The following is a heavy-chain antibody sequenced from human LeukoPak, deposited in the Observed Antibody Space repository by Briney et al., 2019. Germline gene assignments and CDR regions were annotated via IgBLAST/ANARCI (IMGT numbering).Heavy chain of an antibody. J-gene: IGHJ4*02. D-gene: IGHD3-10*01. V-gene: IGHV3-7*01. CDR2: IKQDGSEK. Sequence: GGSLRLSCAASGFTFSSYWMSWVRQAPGKGLEWVANIKQDGSEKYYVDSAKGRFTISRDNAKNSLYLQMNSLRAEDTAVYYCARDNYGSGSYHLDYWGQGTLVTVSS. CDR3: ARDNYGSGSYHLDY. CDR1: GFTFSSYW.